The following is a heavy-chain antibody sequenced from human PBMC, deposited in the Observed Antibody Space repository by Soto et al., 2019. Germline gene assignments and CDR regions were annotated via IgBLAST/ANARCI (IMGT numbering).Heavy chain of an antibody. Sequence: EVQLVQSGAEVKKPGESLKISCQASGYKFTNHWIGWVRQMPGKGLEWMAMIYGGDSDIRYSPSFQGQVTLSLDRSINTVYLQWGSLKTSDTAMYHCARVLSAFTTLSRTYYIDNWGQGTLVTVSS. CDR2: IYGGDSDI. CDR1: GYKFTNHW. V-gene: IGHV5-51*03. D-gene: IGHD3-10*01. J-gene: IGHJ4*02. CDR3: ARVLSAFTTLSRTYYIDN.